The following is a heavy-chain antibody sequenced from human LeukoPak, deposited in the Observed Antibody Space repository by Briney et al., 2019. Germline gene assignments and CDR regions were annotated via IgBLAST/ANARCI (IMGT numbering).Heavy chain of an antibody. CDR3: AREARYDPYFDP. J-gene: IGHJ5*02. CDR1: GGSISSYY. CDR2: IYYSGST. D-gene: IGHD3-3*01. V-gene: IGHV4-59*01. Sequence: SETLSLTCTVSGGSISSYYWSWLRQPPGKGLEWIGYIYYSGSTNYNPSLKSRVTISVDTSKNQFSLKLSSVTAADTAVYYCAREARYDPYFDPWGQGTLVTVSS.